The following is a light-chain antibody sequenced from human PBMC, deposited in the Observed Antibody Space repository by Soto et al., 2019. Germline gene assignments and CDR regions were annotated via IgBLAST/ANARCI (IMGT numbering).Light chain of an antibody. Sequence: DIQMNQSPSTLSASVGARVTITCRASQSISSWLAWYQQKPGKAPKLLIYDASSLESGVPSRFSGSGSGTEFTLTISSLQPDDFATDYCQQYNSSPYTFGQGTKLEIK. J-gene: IGKJ2*01. CDR1: QSISSW. CDR2: DAS. V-gene: IGKV1-5*01. CDR3: QQYNSSPYT.